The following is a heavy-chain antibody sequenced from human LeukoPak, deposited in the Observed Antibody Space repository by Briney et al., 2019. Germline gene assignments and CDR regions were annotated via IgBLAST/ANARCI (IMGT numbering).Heavy chain of an antibody. CDR1: GFTFSSYG. V-gene: IGHV3-33*08. D-gene: IGHD3-9*01. CDR2: IWYDGSNK. J-gene: IGHJ4*02. Sequence: GGSLRLSCAASGFTFSSYGMHWVRQAPGKGLEWVAVIWYDGSNKYYADSVKGRFTISRDNSKNTLYLQMNSLRAEDTAVYYCARDSYYDILTGYTSLFDYWGQGTLVTVSS. CDR3: ARDSYYDILTGYTSLFDY.